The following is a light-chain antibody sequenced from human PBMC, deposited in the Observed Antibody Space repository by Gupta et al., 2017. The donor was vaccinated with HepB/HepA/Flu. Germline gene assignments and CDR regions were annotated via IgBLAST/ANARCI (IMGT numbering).Light chain of an antibody. CDR3: CSYAGSSTWV. CDR2: YVT. CDR1: SSDVGGYSY. V-gene: IGLV2-11*01. J-gene: IGLJ3*02. Sequence: SALTQPRPASGSPGQSVTISCTGTSSDVGGYSYVSWYQQHPGKAPKLIIHYVTERPAGVPDRFSASKSDYTASLTISGLQADDEADYHCCSYAGSSTWVFGGGTKLTVL.